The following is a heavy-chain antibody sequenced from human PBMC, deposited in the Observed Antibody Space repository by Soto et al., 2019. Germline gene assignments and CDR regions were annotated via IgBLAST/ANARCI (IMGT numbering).Heavy chain of an antibody. CDR3: ASLGVGDWANYYYYYGMDV. J-gene: IGHJ6*02. CDR2: VTANGGST. V-gene: IGHV3-23*01. Sequence: PGGSLRLSCAATGFTFSVYAMTWVRQAPGKGLEWVSAVTANGGSTYSADSVKGRFTISRDNSKKTLFLQMNSLRAEDTAVYYCASLGVGDWANYYYYYGMDVWVQGTTVIVSS. CDR1: GFTFSVYA. D-gene: IGHD2-21*02.